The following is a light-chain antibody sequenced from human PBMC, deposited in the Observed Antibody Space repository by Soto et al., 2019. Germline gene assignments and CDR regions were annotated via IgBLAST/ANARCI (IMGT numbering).Light chain of an antibody. CDR3: QQRSDWPPIT. V-gene: IGKV3-11*01. CDR1: QSVSSS. CDR2: DAS. Sequence: EIVLTQSPATLSLSPGERATLSCRASQSVSSSLAWYQQNPGQAPRLLIYDASNRATGIPARFSGSGSGTDFPLNISSLEPEDFAVYYCQQRSDWPPITFGLGTRLEIK. J-gene: IGKJ5*01.